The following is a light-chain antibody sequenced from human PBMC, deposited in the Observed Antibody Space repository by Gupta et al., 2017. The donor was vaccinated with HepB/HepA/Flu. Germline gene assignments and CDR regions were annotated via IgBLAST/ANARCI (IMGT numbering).Light chain of an antibody. Sequence: QSVLTQPPSVSAAPGQKVPSPCFGNSSNIGSHYVYCYQQDPGTAPKLLLYDNDDRPSGIPARFSGSKSGTSATVGVTGLQTGAEDDYYCGTWDTRLSAMVFGGGTKLTVL. CDR1: SSNIGSHY. CDR3: GTWDTRLSAMV. CDR2: DND. J-gene: IGLJ2*01. V-gene: IGLV1-51*01.